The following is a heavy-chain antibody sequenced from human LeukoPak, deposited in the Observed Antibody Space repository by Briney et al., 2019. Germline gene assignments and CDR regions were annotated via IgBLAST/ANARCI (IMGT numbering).Heavy chain of an antibody. CDR1: GFTFDDYA. CDR2: ISASGDST. V-gene: IGHV3-23*01. CDR3: AKNARAVYYYYYYMDV. Sequence: GGSLRLSCAASGFTFDDYAMSWVRQAPGKGPEWLSAISASGDSTYYADSVKGRFTISRDNSKKTVYLQINNLRADDTSIYYCAKNARAVYYYYYYMDVWGKGTTVTVSS. D-gene: IGHD2-2*01. J-gene: IGHJ6*03.